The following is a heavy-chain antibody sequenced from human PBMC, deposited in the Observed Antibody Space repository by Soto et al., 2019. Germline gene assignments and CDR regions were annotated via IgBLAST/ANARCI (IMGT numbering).Heavy chain of an antibody. CDR2: VYYSGST. CDR1: AGSISSSNYY. D-gene: IGHD3-3*01. J-gene: IGHJ6*02. V-gene: IGHV4-39*01. CDR3: ARIPRFLEWLFGGMDV. Sequence: SETLSLTCTVSAGSISSSNYYWGWIRQPPGKGLEWIGSVYYSGSTYYNPSLKSRVTISVDTSKNQFSLKLSSVTAADTAVYSCARIPRFLEWLFGGMDVWGQGTTVTVSS.